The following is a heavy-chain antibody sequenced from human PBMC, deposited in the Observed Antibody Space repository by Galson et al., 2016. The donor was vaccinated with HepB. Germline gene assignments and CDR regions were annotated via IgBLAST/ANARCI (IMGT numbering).Heavy chain of an antibody. V-gene: IGHV4-34*01. Sequence: SETLSLTCDVYGGSFSTYFWSWIRQPPGKGLEWIGEINHSGSTNQNPSLKSRVTLSIDTSKSQFSLNRTSVTAADTAVYYCARHRGVAIAHYYHYYGLDVWGQGTTVTVSS. CDR3: ARHRGVAIAHYYHYYGLDV. CDR2: INHSGST. J-gene: IGHJ6*02. D-gene: IGHD3-3*01. CDR1: GGSFSTYF.